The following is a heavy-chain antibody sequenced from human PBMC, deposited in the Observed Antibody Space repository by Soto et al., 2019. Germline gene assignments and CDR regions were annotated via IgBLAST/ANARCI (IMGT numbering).Heavy chain of an antibody. CDR2: INPSGGST. V-gene: IGHV1-46*01. CDR3: ARADSYDSSGFYYDY. Sequence: QVQLVQSGAEVKKPGASVKVSCKASGYIFTNHYIHWVRQAHGQGLEWMGIINPSGGSTNYLQKFQGRVTMTRDTSTSTVYMELSSLRSEDTAVYCCARADSYDSSGFYYDYWGQGTLVTVSS. J-gene: IGHJ4*02. D-gene: IGHD3-22*01. CDR1: GYIFTNHY.